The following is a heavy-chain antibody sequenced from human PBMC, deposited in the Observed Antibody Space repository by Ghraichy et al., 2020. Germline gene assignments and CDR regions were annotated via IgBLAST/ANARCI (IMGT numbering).Heavy chain of an antibody. CDR1: GFTFTSYG. J-gene: IGHJ6*02. Sequence: GGSLRLSCAASGFTFTSYGMHWVRQAPGKGLEWVALIWYDGSIQYYADFVRGRFTTSRDNSKNTIYLQMNSLRAEDTAVYYCARVKARGGADYYFYGMDVWGQGTTVTVSS. CDR2: IWYDGSIQ. V-gene: IGHV3-33*01. D-gene: IGHD2-21*01. CDR3: ARVKARGGADYYFYGMDV.